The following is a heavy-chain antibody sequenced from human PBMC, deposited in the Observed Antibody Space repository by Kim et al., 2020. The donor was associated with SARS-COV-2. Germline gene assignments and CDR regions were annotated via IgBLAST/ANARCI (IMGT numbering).Heavy chain of an antibody. D-gene: IGHD2-2*01. CDR2: IWYDGSNK. CDR1: GFTFSSYG. Sequence: GGSLRLSCAASGFTFSSYGMHWVRQAPGKGLEWVAVIWYDGSNKYYADSVKGRFTISRDNSKNTLYLQMNSLRAEDTAVYYCARDRIRYCSSTSCYVWSYYYYGMDVWGQGTTVTVSS. V-gene: IGHV3-33*01. CDR3: ARDRIRYCSSTSCYVWSYYYYGMDV. J-gene: IGHJ6*02.